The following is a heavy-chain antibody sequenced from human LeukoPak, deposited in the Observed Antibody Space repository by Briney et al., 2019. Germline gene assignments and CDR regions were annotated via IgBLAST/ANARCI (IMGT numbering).Heavy chain of an antibody. Sequence: SVKVSCKASGGTFSSYAISWVRQAPGQGLEWMGGIIPIFGTANYAQKFQGRVTITADESTSTAYMELSSLRSEDTAVYYCASAGPKGDGSGYPGAFDIWGQGTMVTVSS. CDR3: ASAGPKGDGSGYPGAFDI. CDR2: IIPIFGTA. J-gene: IGHJ3*02. V-gene: IGHV1-69*13. D-gene: IGHD3-22*01. CDR1: GGTFSSYA.